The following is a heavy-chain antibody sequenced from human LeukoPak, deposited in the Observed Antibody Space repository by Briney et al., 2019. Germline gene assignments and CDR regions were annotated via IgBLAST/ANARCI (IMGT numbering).Heavy chain of an antibody. CDR3: ASWGYCGGDCYSFDY. CDR1: GYTFTGYY. V-gene: IGHV1-2*06. D-gene: IGHD2-21*02. CDR2: INPNSGGT. J-gene: IGHJ4*02. Sequence: ASVKVSCKASGYTFTGYYMHWVRQAPGQGLDWMGRINPNSGGTNYAQKFQGRVTMTRDTSISTAYMELSRLRSDDMAVYYCASWGYCGGDCYSFDYWGQGTLVTVSS.